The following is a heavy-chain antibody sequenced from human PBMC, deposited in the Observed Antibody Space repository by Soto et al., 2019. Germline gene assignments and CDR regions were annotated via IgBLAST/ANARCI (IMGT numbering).Heavy chain of an antibody. V-gene: IGHV4-38-2*01. J-gene: IGHJ6*02. D-gene: IGHD2-21*02. CDR3: ARATSGDSRFYYYYGLDV. CDR1: GYSIRSGYY. Sequence: KPSETLSLTCVVSGYSIRSGYYWGWVRQPPGKGLEWIGSIYHSGNTFYNPSLKSRVTISVDTSKNQFSLKLSSVTAADTAVCYCARATSGDSRFYYYYGLDVWGQGTTVTVSS. CDR2: IYHSGNT.